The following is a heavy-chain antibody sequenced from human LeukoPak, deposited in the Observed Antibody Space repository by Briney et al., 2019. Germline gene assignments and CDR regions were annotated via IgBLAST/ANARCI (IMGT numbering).Heavy chain of an antibody. D-gene: IGHD3-3*01. CDR2: MNPNSGNT. CDR3: ARGRRLGYYDFWSGLGHDAFDI. Sequence: ASVKVSCKASGYTFTSYDINWVRQATGQGLEWMGWMNPNSGNTGYAQKFQGRVTTTRNTSISTAYMELSSLRSEDTAVYYCARGRRLGYYDFWSGLGHDAFDIWGQGTMVTVSS. J-gene: IGHJ3*02. V-gene: IGHV1-8*03. CDR1: GYTFTSYD.